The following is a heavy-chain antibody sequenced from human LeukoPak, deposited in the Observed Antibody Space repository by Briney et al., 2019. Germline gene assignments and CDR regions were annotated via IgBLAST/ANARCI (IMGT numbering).Heavy chain of an antibody. V-gene: IGHV3-23*01. CDR1: GFTFSRYA. J-gene: IGHJ5*01. CDR3: AKDPGGSFDC. Sequence: GGSLRLSCAASGFTFSRYAVSWVRQAPGKGLEWVSSITRDGGTIHYTESVKGRFTISRDDSKNTLYLQMNSLRVEDTALYYCAKDPGGSFDCWGQGTLVTVSS. D-gene: IGHD4-23*01. CDR2: ITRDGGTI.